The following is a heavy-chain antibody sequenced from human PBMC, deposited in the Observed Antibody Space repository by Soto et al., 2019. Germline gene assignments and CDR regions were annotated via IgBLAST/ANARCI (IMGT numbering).Heavy chain of an antibody. Sequence: QVQLVESGGGVVQPGRSLRLSCAASGFTFSSYGMHWVRQAPGKGLEWVAVIWYDGSNKYYADSVKGRFTISRDNSKXXXXXXXXXXXXEDTAVYYCARADTAMATPIDYWGQGTLVTVSS. V-gene: IGHV3-33*01. CDR1: GFTFSSYG. D-gene: IGHD5-18*01. J-gene: IGHJ4*02. CDR2: IWYDGSNK. CDR3: ARADTAMATPIDY.